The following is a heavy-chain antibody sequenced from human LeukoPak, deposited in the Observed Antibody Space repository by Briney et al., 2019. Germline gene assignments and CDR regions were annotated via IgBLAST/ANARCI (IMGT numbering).Heavy chain of an antibody. CDR1: GLTFSSYS. Sequence: GGSLRLSCAASGLTFSSYSMSWVRQAPGKGLEWVSSISGIVGSTYYADSVKGRFTISRDNSKNTLYLQMNSLRDEDTAVYYCAKISVVDTAMGDYWGQGTLVTVSS. CDR2: ISGIVGST. J-gene: IGHJ4*02. CDR3: AKISVVDTAMGDY. V-gene: IGHV3-23*01. D-gene: IGHD5-18*01.